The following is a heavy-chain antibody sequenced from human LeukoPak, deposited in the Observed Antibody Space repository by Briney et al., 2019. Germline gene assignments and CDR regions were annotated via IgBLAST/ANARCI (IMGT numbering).Heavy chain of an antibody. Sequence: PGGSLRLSCAASGFTFSNYAMSWVRQAPGKGLEWVSAISGSGGSTYYADSVKGRFTISRDNSKNTLYLQMNSLRAEDTAVYYCAKEYFSVTYYYDSSGYYNWFDPWGQGTLVTVSS. V-gene: IGHV3-23*01. CDR1: GFTFSNYA. D-gene: IGHD3-22*01. J-gene: IGHJ5*02. CDR3: AKEYFSVTYYYDSSGYYNWFDP. CDR2: ISGSGGST.